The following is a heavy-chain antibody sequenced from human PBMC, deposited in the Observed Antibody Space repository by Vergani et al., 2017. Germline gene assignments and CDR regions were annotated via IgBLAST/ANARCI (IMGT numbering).Heavy chain of an antibody. CDR3: ARSIVSRNPPDYFDN. CDR2: VEDSGYF. D-gene: IGHD1-14*01. V-gene: IGHV4-59*01. J-gene: IGHJ4*02. Sequence: QVQLQESGPGLVRPSETLSLTCTVSGGSLSGYYWNWIRQTPGEGLEWIGYVEDSGYFNYNPSLKTRVSMSSDTSNNQFSLILSSVTVADTAVYYCARSIVSRNPPDYFDNWVQGTLVTVSS. CDR1: GGSLSGYY.